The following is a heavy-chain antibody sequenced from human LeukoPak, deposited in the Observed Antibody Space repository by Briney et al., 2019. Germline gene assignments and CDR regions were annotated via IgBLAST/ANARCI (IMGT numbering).Heavy chain of an antibody. V-gene: IGHV3-30*18. D-gene: IGHD5-18*01. CDR1: GFTFSSYG. J-gene: IGHJ6*02. Sequence: GRSLRLSCAASGFTFSSYGMHWVRQAPGKGLEWVAVISYDGSNKYYADSEKGRFTISRDNSKNTLYLQMNSLRAEDTAVYYCAKGEGSYGYYYYGMDVWGQGTTVTVSS. CDR2: ISYDGSNK. CDR3: AKGEGSYGYYYYGMDV.